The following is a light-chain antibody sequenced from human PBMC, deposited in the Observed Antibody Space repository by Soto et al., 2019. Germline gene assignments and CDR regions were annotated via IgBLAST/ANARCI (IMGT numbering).Light chain of an antibody. Sequence: EVVLTQSPATLSLSPGERATLSCRASQSVDRYLAWFQQKPGQAPRLLIYDASNRATGIPARFIGSGSGTDFTLTISSLEPEDCATYYCQQRSTWPLTFGQGTKVEIK. V-gene: IGKV3-11*01. J-gene: IGKJ1*01. CDR1: QSVDRY. CDR2: DAS. CDR3: QQRSTWPLT.